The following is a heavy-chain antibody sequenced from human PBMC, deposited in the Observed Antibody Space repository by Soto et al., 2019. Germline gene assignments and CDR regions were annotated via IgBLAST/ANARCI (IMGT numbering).Heavy chain of an antibody. CDR2: IYYSGIT. Sequence: QVQLQESGPGLVKPSETLSLTCTVSGGSISSHYWSWIRQPPGRGLEWIGFIYYSGITDSNPSLKSRVTISLDTSKNQLSVRLSSVTAADTAVYYCARPRGIAPAVWYFDLWGRGTLVTVSS. V-gene: IGHV4-59*08. CDR3: ARPRGIAPAVWYFDL. D-gene: IGHD6-13*01. J-gene: IGHJ2*01. CDR1: GGSISSHY.